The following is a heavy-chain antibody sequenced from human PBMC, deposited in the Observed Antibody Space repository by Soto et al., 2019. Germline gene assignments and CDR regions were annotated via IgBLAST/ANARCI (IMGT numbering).Heavy chain of an antibody. Sequence: LETLSLPCTFSGGSISGYYGSLIRQPPGKGLEWIGEINHSGSTNYNPSLKSRVTISVDTSKNQFSLKLSSVTAADTAVYYCARDNSLSTTRAYYMDVWGKGTTVTVSS. CDR2: INHSGST. V-gene: IGHV4-34*01. D-gene: IGHD3-16*02. J-gene: IGHJ6*03. CDR1: GGSISGYY. CDR3: ARDNSLSTTRAYYMDV.